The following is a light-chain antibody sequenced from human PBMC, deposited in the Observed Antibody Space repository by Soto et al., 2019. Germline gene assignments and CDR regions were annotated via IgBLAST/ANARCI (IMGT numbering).Light chain of an antibody. Sequence: DIQLTQSPSFLSASVGDRVTITCRASQGIRSYLAWYQQRPGKAPELLIYGASTLRPGGASRFSGSASRTDFTLTISSLHPEDFATFYCQESATTRWEFGHGTKVDIK. CDR2: GAS. CDR1: QGIRSY. CDR3: QESATTRWE. V-gene: IGKV1-9*01. J-gene: IGKJ1*01.